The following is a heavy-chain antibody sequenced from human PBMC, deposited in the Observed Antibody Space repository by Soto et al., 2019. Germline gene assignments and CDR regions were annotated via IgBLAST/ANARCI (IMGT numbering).Heavy chain of an antibody. CDR2: IIPIFGTA. CDR1: GGTFSSYT. D-gene: IGHD2-15*01. V-gene: IGHV1-69*01. Sequence: SGKVSCRASGGTFSSYTISWVRQAPGQGLEWMGGIIPIFGTANYAQKFQGRVTITADESTSTDYMELSSLRSEDTAVYYCARHCSGGSCYSHWGQGTLVTVSS. J-gene: IGHJ4*02. CDR3: ARHCSGGSCYSH.